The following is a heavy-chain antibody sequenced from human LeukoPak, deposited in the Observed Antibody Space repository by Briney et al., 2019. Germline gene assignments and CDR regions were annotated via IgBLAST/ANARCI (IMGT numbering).Heavy chain of an antibody. J-gene: IGHJ4*02. V-gene: IGHV1-2*06. Sequence: ASVKVSCKASGYTFTGYFMHWVRQAPGQGLEWVGQINPNSGGTNYAQKFQDRVTMTRDTSISTAYMELRSLRSDDTAVYYCAKDYYDSSGYYYFDYWGQGTLVTVSS. CDR2: INPNSGGT. CDR1: GYTFTGYF. CDR3: AKDYYDSSGYYYFDY. D-gene: IGHD3-22*01.